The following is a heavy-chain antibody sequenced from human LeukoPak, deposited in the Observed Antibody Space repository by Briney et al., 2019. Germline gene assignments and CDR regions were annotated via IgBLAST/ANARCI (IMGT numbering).Heavy chain of an antibody. Sequence: GSLRLSCAASGFTFSSYGMHWVRQAPGKGLEWVAVIWYDGSNKYYADSVKGRFTISRDNSKNTLYLQMNSLRAEDTAVYYCARAGPMVRGVISRDYWGQGTLDTVSS. D-gene: IGHD3-10*01. CDR2: IWYDGSNK. CDR3: ARAGPMVRGVISRDY. CDR1: GFTFSSYG. J-gene: IGHJ4*02. V-gene: IGHV3-33*01.